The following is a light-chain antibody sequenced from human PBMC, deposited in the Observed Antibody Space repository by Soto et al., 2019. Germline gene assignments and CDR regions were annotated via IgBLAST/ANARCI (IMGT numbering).Light chain of an antibody. J-gene: IGKJ2*01. CDR1: QSITNN. V-gene: IGKV1-39*01. CDR2: AAS. CDR3: QQSYRTPPT. Sequence: DIQMTQSPSSLSASVGDRVTITCRASQSITNNLNWYQQKPGKAPKLLIYAASSLQSGVPSRFSGSGSGTDFTLTISSLQPEYFATYYCQQSYRTPPTFGQGTKLEIK.